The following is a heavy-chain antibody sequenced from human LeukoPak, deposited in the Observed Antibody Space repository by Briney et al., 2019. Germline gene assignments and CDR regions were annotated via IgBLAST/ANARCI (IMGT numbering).Heavy chain of an antibody. CDR1: GFTVSSYA. Sequence: GGSLRLSCAASGFTVSSYAMHWVRQPIGKGLEWVSALGIAGDTFYPGSVKGRFTISRENARNSLYLQMNSLRVEDTAVYYCARELGHDPASGMDVWGQGTTVTVSS. D-gene: IGHD1-26*01. V-gene: IGHV3-13*01. CDR3: ARELGHDPASGMDV. CDR2: LGIAGDT. J-gene: IGHJ6*02.